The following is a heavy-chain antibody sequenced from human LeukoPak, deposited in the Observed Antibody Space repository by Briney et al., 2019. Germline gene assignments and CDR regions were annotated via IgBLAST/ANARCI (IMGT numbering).Heavy chain of an antibody. CDR1: GGSFSGYY. CDR2: INHSGST. V-gene: IGHV4-34*01. Sequence: SETLSLTCAVYGGSFSGYYWSWIRQPPGKGLEWTGEINHSGSTNYNPSLKSRVTISVDTSKNQFSLKLSSVTAADTAVYYCARWAAGPMVRGVTAKFYYMDVWGKGTTVTVSS. D-gene: IGHD3-10*01. J-gene: IGHJ6*03. CDR3: ARWAAGPMVRGVTAKFYYMDV.